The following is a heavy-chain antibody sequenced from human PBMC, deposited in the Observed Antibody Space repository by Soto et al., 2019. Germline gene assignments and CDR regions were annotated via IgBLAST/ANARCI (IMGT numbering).Heavy chain of an antibody. CDR3: ARSSGGSGKLWNYYGMDV. Sequence: GSLRLSCAASGFTFSSYAMSWVRQAPGKGLEWVSAISGSGGSTYYADSVKGRFTISRDNSKNTLYLQMNSLRAEDTAVYYCARSSGGSGKLWNYYGMDVWGQGTTVTVSS. V-gene: IGHV3-23*01. D-gene: IGHD3-10*01. J-gene: IGHJ6*02. CDR1: GFTFSSYA. CDR2: ISGSGGST.